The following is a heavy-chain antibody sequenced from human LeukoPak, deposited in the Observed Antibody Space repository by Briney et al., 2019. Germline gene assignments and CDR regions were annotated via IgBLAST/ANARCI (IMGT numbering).Heavy chain of an antibody. V-gene: IGHV3-74*01. J-gene: IGHJ4*02. CDR3: ARGRPHGNDY. Sequence: GGSLRLSCAASGFTFSSYWMNWVRQAPGKGLVWVSRIASDGSSTTYADSVKGRFSISRDNAKNTLYLQMNSLRVEDTAVYYCARGRPHGNDYWGREPWSPSPQ. CDR1: GFTFSSYW. CDR2: IASDGSST. D-gene: IGHD4-23*01.